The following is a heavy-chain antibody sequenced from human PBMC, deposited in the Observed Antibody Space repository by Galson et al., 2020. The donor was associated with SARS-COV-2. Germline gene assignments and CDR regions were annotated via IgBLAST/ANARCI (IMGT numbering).Heavy chain of an antibody. CDR1: GFTFSTYG. CDR3: ARGPHCSSISCYTVGAFDI. CDR2: ISGSGNNT. V-gene: IGHV3-23*01. Sequence: GGSLRLSCVASGFTFSTYGMTWVRQAPGKGLEWVSAISGSGNNTHHAESVKGRITISRDNSKSTLYLQMTSLRADDTAIYFCARGPHCSSISCYTVGAFDIWGQGTMVTVSS. D-gene: IGHD2-2*02. J-gene: IGHJ3*02.